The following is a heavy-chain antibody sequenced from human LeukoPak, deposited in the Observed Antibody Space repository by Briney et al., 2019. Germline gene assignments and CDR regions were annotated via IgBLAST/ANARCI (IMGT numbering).Heavy chain of an antibody. V-gene: IGHV3-21*01. CDR3: ARGTDCSSTSCYLLPWYYYYGMDV. Sequence: GGSLRLSCAASGFTFSSYSMNWVRQAPGKGLEWVSPISSSSSYIYYADSVKGRFTISRDNAKNSLYLQMNSLRAEDTAVYYCARGTDCSSTSCYLLPWYYYYGMDVWGQGTTVTVSS. D-gene: IGHD2-2*01. CDR2: ISSSSSYI. J-gene: IGHJ6*02. CDR1: GFTFSSYS.